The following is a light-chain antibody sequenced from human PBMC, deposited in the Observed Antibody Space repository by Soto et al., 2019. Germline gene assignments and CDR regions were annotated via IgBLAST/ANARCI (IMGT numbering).Light chain of an antibody. Sequence: QSALTQPPSASGSPGQSVTISCTGTSSDVGGYNYVSWYQQHPGKAPNLMIYEVSKRPSGVPDRFSGSKSGNTSSLTVYGLQAEDEADYYCSSYAGIDNFVVFGGGTKLTVL. V-gene: IGLV2-8*01. CDR2: EVS. CDR3: SSYAGIDNFVV. CDR1: SSDVGGYNY. J-gene: IGLJ2*01.